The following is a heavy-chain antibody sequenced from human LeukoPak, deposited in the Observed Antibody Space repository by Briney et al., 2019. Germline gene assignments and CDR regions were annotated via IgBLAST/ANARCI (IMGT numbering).Heavy chain of an antibody. J-gene: IGHJ4*02. CDR3: ASQGGLRNDF. CDR1: GVPITTRDC. D-gene: IGHD1-26*01. Sequence: SETLSLTCGVSGVPITTRDCWSWVRQPPGKGLEWIGEICLDGRIHYTPSLKSRISISMDRSKDQFSLNLISVAAADTAIYFCASQGGLRNDFWGQGTLVTVSS. CDR2: ICLDGRI. V-gene: IGHV4-4*02.